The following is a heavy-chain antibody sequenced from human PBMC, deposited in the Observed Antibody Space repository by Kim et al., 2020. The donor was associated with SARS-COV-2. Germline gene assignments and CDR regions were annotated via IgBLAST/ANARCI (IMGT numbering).Heavy chain of an antibody. V-gene: IGHV3-33*06. CDR2: IWDGGSNK. CDR1: GFTFSSYA. Sequence: GGSLRLSCAASGFTFSSYAMHWVRQAPGKGLEWVAVIWDGGSNKYYADSVKGRFTISRDNSKNTLYLQMNSLRAEDTAVYYCAKGQQLTPFDPWGQGTLVTVSS. D-gene: IGHD6-13*01. J-gene: IGHJ5*02. CDR3: AKGQQLTPFDP.